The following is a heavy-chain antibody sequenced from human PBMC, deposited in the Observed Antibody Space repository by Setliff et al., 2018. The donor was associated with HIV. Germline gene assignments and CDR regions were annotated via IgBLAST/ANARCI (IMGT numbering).Heavy chain of an antibody. CDR1: GFSFSSYA. V-gene: IGHV3-23*01. Sequence: LRLSCAANGFSFSSYAMSWVRQAPGKGLEWVSGIGGSGGSTYYADSVKGRFTISRDYSKNSLYLQMNSLRAEDTAVYYCARVFGEYSYGRSDYWGQGTLVTVSS. CDR2: IGGSGGST. D-gene: IGHD5-18*01. J-gene: IGHJ4*02. CDR3: ARVFGEYSYGRSDY.